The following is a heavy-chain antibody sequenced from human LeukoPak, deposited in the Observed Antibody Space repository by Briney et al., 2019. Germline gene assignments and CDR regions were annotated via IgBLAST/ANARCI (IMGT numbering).Heavy chain of an antibody. V-gene: IGHV1-46*01. CDR2: INPSGGST. CDR3: ARVSRDGYYLFDY. Sequence: GASVKVSCKASGYIIATYYIDWVRQAPGQGLEWMGRINPSGGSTNYARQFQDRVTMTSDTSTTTVYKELSSLRSEDTAVYFCARVSRDGYYLFDYWGQGTLVTVSS. CDR1: GYIIATYY. J-gene: IGHJ4*02. D-gene: IGHD5-24*01.